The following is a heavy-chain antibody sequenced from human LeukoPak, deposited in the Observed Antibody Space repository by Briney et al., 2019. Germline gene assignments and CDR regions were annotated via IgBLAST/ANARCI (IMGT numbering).Heavy chain of an antibody. V-gene: IGHV4-34*01. D-gene: IGHD3-22*01. CDR3: ARRRITRIVVGYNWFDP. CDR1: GGSFSGYY. Sequence: PSETLSLTCAVYGGSFSGYYWSWIRQPPGKGLEWIGEINHSGSTNYNPSLKSRVTISVDTSKNQFSLKLSSVTAADTAVYYCARRRITRIVVGYNWFDPWGQGTLVTVSS. CDR2: INHSGST. J-gene: IGHJ5*02.